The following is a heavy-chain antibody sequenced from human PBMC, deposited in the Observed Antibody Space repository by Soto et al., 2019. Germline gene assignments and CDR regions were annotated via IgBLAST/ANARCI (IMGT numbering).Heavy chain of an antibody. V-gene: IGHV3-48*01. CDR2: ISSSSSTI. Sequence: GGSLRLSCAASGFTFSSYSMNWVRQAPGKGLEWVSYISSSSSTIYYADSVKGRFTISRDNAKNSLYLQMNSLRAEDTAVYYCARDPSGYYDILTGSYYFDYWGQGTLVTVSS. J-gene: IGHJ4*02. D-gene: IGHD3-9*01. CDR1: GFTFSSYS. CDR3: ARDPSGYYDILTGSYYFDY.